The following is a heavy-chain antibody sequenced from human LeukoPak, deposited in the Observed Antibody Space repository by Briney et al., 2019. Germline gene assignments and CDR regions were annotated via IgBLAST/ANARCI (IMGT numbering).Heavy chain of an antibody. CDR1: GFTVRSNY. CDR3: AKYLATVANYFDY. J-gene: IGHJ4*02. D-gene: IGHD4-11*01. CDR2: ISSASNT. V-gene: IGHV3-53*01. Sequence: PGGSLRLSCAASGFTVRSNYMGWVRQAPGKGLEWVSIISSASNTDYADSVKGRFTSSRDNFRNTLCLQMNSLTADDTAVYYCAKYLATVANYFDYWGQGTLVTVSS.